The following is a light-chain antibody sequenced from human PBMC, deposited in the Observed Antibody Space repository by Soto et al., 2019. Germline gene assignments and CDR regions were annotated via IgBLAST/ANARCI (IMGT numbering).Light chain of an antibody. CDR3: SSYTSSSTWV. CDR1: NSDVGAYNY. V-gene: IGLV2-14*03. CDR2: GVS. Sequence: QSALTQPASVSGSPGQSITISCTGTNSDVGAYNYVSWYKQHPGKAPKLMIYGVSNRPSGVSNRFSGSKSGNTASLTISGLQADDEADYYCSSYTSSSTWVFGGGTKLTVL. J-gene: IGLJ3*02.